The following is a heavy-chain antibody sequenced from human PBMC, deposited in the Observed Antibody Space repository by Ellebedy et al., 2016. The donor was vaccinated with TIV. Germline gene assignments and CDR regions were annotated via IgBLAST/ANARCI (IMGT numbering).Heavy chain of an antibody. V-gene: IGHV4-4*02. J-gene: IGHJ4*02. CDR1: GGSISSSHY. D-gene: IGHD3-22*01. CDR3: ARSIGYFSLDY. CDR2: VSHSGNI. Sequence: GSLRLXXGVSGGSISSSHYWSWVRQPPGEGLEWIGEVSHSGNIKYNPSLESRVTISMDKSKNQFSLRLNSVTAADTAVYYCARSIGYFSLDYWGQGTLVTVSS.